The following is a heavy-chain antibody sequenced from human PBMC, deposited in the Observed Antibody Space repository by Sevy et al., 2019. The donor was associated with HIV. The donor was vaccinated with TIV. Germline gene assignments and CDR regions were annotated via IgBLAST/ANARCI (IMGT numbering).Heavy chain of an antibody. CDR2: IFGSGGTT. V-gene: IGHV3-23*01. D-gene: IGHD3-22*01. Sequence: GGSLRLSCAASGITFKNYAMNWVRQAPGKGLNWVSSIFGSGGTTYYADSVRGRFTISRDTSKNTPFLQMNSLRTEDTALYYCAGGRFDSSGSFDAFDIWGQGTMVTVSS. CDR1: GITFKNYA. J-gene: IGHJ3*02. CDR3: AGGRFDSSGSFDAFDI.